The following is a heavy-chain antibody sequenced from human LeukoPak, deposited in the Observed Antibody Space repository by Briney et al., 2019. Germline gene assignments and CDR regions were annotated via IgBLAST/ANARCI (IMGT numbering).Heavy chain of an antibody. CDR3: ARDKSYGAMRYYYYMDV. V-gene: IGHV1-2*02. CDR2: INPNGGGT. D-gene: IGHD2-2*01. CDR1: GYTFTGYY. J-gene: IGHJ6*03. Sequence: GASVKVSCKASGYTFTGYYMHWVRQAPGQGLEWMGWINPNGGGTNYAQKFQGRVTMTRDTSISTAYMELSRLRSDDTAVYYCARDKSYGAMRYYYYMDVWGKGTTVTISS.